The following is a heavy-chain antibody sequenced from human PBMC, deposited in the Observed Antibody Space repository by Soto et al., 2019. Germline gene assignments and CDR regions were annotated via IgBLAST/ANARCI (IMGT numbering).Heavy chain of an antibody. J-gene: IGHJ3*01. D-gene: IGHD3-9*01. Sequence: QVQLQESGPGLVKPSGTLSLTCAVSGGSISSSHWWTWVRQSPGKGLEYIGEISHSGTSNSNPSLKSRVTLSVDKSKNQFSLTLTSVTAADTAVYYCARVVLTITRGAFDAWAKGPWSSSLQ. V-gene: IGHV4-4*02. CDR2: ISHSGTS. CDR3: ARVVLTITRGAFDA. CDR1: GGSISSSHW.